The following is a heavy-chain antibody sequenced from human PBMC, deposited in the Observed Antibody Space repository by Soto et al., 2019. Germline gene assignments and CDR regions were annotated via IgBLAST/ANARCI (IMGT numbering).Heavy chain of an antibody. J-gene: IGHJ4*02. V-gene: IGHV1-69*12. D-gene: IGHD1-26*01. Sequence: QVQLVQSGAEVKKPGSSVKVSCKASGGTFSSYAISWVRQAPGQGLEWMGGIIPIFGTANYAQKFQGRVTITADESTSAAYMELSSLRSEDTAVYYCARDKAGSYSGAFDYWGQGTLVTVSS. CDR1: GGTFSSYA. CDR2: IIPIFGTA. CDR3: ARDKAGSYSGAFDY.